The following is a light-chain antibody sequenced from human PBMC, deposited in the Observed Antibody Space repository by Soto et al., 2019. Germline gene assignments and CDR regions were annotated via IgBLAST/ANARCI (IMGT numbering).Light chain of an antibody. J-gene: IGLJ2*01. CDR1: SSNIGSNT. Sequence: QAVVTQPPSASGTPGXXXXISXXGSSSNIGSNTVNWYQQLPGTAPKLLIXXXNQRPSGVPDRFSGSKSGTSASLAISGLQTEDEADYYCAAWDDSLNGVVFGGGTKLTVL. V-gene: IGLV1-44*01. CDR3: AAWDDSLNGVV. CDR2: XXN.